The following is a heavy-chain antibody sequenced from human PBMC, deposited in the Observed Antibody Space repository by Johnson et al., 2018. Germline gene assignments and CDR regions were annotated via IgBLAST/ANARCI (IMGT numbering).Heavy chain of an antibody. CDR2: ISGSGGST. CDR3: AKHYYDSSGHHDAFDI. D-gene: IGHD3-22*01. V-gene: IGHV3-23*04. J-gene: IGHJ3*02. CDR1: GLTFSSYA. Sequence: VQLVESGGGLVQPGGSXRLSCAASGLTFSSYAMSWVRQAPGKGLEWVSGISGSGGSTYYADPVKGRFTISRDNSKNTVYLQMNSLRAEDTAVYYCAKHYYDSSGHHDAFDIWGQGTMVTVSS.